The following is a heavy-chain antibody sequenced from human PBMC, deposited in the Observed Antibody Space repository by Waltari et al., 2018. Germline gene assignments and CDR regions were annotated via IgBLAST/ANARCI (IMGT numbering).Heavy chain of an antibody. J-gene: IGHJ4*02. D-gene: IGHD3-3*01. Sequence: QLQLQESGPGLVKPSETLSLTCTVSGGPISSSSYYWGWIRQPPGKGLEWIGSIYYSGSTYYNPSLKSRVTMSVDTSKNQFSLKLSSVTAADTAVYYCARLEWGGLVPFFDYWGQGTLVTVSS. CDR3: ARLEWGGLVPFFDY. V-gene: IGHV4-39*01. CDR1: GGPISSSSYY. CDR2: IYYSGST.